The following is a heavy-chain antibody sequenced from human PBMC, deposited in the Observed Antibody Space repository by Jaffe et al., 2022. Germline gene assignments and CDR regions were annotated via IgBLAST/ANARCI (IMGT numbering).Heavy chain of an antibody. Sequence: QLQLQESGPGLVKPSETLSLTCTVSGGSISSSSYYWGWIRQPPGKGLEWIGSIYYSGSTYYNPSLKSRVTISVDTSKNQFSLKLSSVTAADTAVYYCARLKDGSSWYVSGYNWFDPWGQGTLVTVSS. CDR1: GGSISSSSYY. D-gene: IGHD6-13*01. CDR2: IYYSGST. V-gene: IGHV4-39*01. CDR3: ARLKDGSSWYVSGYNWFDP. J-gene: IGHJ5*02.